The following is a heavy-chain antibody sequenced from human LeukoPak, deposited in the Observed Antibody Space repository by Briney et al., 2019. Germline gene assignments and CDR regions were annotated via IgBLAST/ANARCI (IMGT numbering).Heavy chain of an antibody. Sequence: SETLSLTCAVYGESFSGYYWSWIRQPPAKGLERVGEMNHRGSTNYNPSLKSRVTISVDTSKNQFSLKLSSVTAADTAVYYCARRAAATVVTILDYWGQGSLVTVSS. CDR1: GESFSGYY. D-gene: IGHD4-23*01. CDR3: ARRAAATVVTILDY. CDR2: MNHRGST. V-gene: IGHV4-34*01. J-gene: IGHJ4*02.